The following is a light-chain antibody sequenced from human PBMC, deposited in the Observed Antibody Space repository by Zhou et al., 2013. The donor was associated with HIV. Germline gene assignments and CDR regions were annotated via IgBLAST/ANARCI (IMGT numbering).Light chain of an antibody. V-gene: IGKV3-20*01. Sequence: EIVLTQSPGTLSLSPGERATLSCRASQSVSSSYLAWYQQKPGQASRLLIYATSNRATGIPDRFSGSGSGTDFTLTISRLEPEDFAVYYCQQYDNWPPLTFGGGPRWRSN. J-gene: IGKJ4*01. CDR2: ATS. CDR1: QSVSSSY. CDR3: QQYDNWPPLT.